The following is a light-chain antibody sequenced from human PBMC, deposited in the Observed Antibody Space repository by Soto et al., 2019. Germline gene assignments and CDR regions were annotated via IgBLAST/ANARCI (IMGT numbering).Light chain of an antibody. Sequence: EIVLTQSPATLSLSPGERATLSCRASESVSGYLAWYQHKPGQAPRLLIYDASTRATGIPARFSGSGSGTDFTLTISTLEPEDFAVYYCQQYGGSPRTFGQGTKVEVK. CDR1: ESVSGY. V-gene: IGKV3-11*01. J-gene: IGKJ1*01. CDR3: QQYGGSPRT. CDR2: DAS.